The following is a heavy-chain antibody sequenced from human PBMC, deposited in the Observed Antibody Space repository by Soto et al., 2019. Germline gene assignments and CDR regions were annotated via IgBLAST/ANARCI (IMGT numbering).Heavy chain of an antibody. CDR2: ISAYNGNT. CDR1: GYTFTSYG. D-gene: IGHD6-19*01. J-gene: IGHJ4*02. CDR3: ARAQQWLVRTLPFFDY. V-gene: IGHV1-18*01. Sequence: GASVKVSCKASGYTFTSYGISWVRQAPGQGLEWMGWISAYNGNTNYAQKLQGRVTMTTDTSTSTAYMELRSLRSDDTAVYYCARAQQWLVRTLPFFDYWGQGTLVTVSS.